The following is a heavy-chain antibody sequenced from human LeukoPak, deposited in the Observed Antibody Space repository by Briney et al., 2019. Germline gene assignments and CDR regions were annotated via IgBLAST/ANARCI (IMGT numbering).Heavy chain of an antibody. CDR1: GFTFSSYA. Sequence: GGSLRLSCAASGFTFSSYAMIWVRQAPGKGLEWVSVISGSDGTTYYADSVKGRFAISRDNSKYTLSLQMNSLRTEDTAVYYCAKVDNWKYGHHDFWGQGTLVTVSS. J-gene: IGHJ4*02. D-gene: IGHD1-1*01. CDR2: ISGSDGTT. V-gene: IGHV3-23*01. CDR3: AKVDNWKYGHHDF.